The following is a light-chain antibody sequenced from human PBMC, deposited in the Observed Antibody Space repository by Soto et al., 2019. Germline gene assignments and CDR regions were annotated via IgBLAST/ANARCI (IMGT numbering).Light chain of an antibody. V-gene: IGKV3-20*01. J-gene: IGKJ3*01. Sequence: EIVLTQSPGTLSLSPGERATLSCRASQSVSSSYLAWYQQKPGQAPRLLIYGASSRATGIPDRFSGSGSGTDFTLTISRLEPEDFAVYYCQQYGSSLVTFGLGTEVDIK. CDR3: QQYGSSLVT. CDR2: GAS. CDR1: QSVSSSY.